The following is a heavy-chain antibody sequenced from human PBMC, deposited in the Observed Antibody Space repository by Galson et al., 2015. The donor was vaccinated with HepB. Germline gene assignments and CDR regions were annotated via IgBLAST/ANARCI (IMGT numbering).Heavy chain of an antibody. CDR1: GFTFSSHA. Sequence: SLRLSCAASGFTFSSHAMSWVRQAPGKGLELVSAISGSGGSTHYADSVKGRFPISRDNSKNTLDLQMNSLRAEDTAVYYCTKEIGYCSGGTCYRRENYFDFWGQGTLVTVSS. CDR2: ISGSGGST. CDR3: TKEIGYCSGGTCYRRENYFDF. D-gene: IGHD2-15*01. J-gene: IGHJ4*02. V-gene: IGHV3-23*01.